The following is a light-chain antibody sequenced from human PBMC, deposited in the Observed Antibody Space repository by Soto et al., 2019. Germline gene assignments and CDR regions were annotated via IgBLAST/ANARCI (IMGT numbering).Light chain of an antibody. V-gene: IGKV3-20*01. CDR3: QQSGRP. J-gene: IGKJ1*01. CDR2: GAS. Sequence: EIVLTQSPGTLSLSPGERATLSCRASQSLTSDYLAWYQQKPGQTPRLLIHGASSRATGIPDRFSGSGSGTDFTLPISRLEPEDSAVYYCQQSGRPFGQGTKVESK. CDR1: QSLTSDY.